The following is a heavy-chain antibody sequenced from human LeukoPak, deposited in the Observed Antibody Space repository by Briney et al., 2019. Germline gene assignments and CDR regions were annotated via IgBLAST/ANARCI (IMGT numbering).Heavy chain of an antibody. CDR1: NGSFSGYF. J-gene: IGHJ5*02. D-gene: IGHD6-13*01. Sequence: PSETLSLTCAVHNGSFSGYFWSWIRQPPGKGLEWIGEINQSGTTNYNPSLKSRVTISVDTSKNQFSLKLSSVTAADTAVYYCARGDPASRWFDPWGQGTLVTVSS. CDR3: ARGDPASRWFDP. CDR2: INQSGTT. V-gene: IGHV4-34*01.